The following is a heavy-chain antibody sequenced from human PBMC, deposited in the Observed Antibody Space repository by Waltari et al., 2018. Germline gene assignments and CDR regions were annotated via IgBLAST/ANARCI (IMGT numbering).Heavy chain of an antibody. CDR2: INPNSGGT. CDR3: ARDLDIVVVPAARRMMQFDY. CDR1: GYTFTGYY. D-gene: IGHD2-2*03. J-gene: IGHJ4*02. Sequence: QVQLVQSGAEVKKPGASVKVSCKASGYTFTGYYMHWVRQAPGQGLEWMGWINPNSGGTNYAKKFQGRVTMTRDTSISTAYMELSRLRSDDTAVYYCARDLDIVVVPAARRMMQFDYWGQGTLVTVSS. V-gene: IGHV1-2*02.